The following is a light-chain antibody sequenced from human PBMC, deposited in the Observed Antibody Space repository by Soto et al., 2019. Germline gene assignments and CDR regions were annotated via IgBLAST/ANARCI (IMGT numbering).Light chain of an antibody. V-gene: IGKV1-39*01. CDR1: QSISSY. Sequence: DIQMTQSPSSLSASVGGRVTITCRASQSISSYLNWYQQKPGKAPKILIYAASSLQSGVPSRFSGSGSGTDFTLTISSLQPEDFATYYCQQSYSTLYTFGPGTKLEIK. CDR2: AAS. CDR3: QQSYSTLYT. J-gene: IGKJ2*01.